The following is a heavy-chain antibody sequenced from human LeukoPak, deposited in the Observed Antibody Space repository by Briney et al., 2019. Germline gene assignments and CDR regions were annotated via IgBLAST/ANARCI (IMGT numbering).Heavy chain of an antibody. D-gene: IGHD6-19*01. CDR2: INHSGST. CDR1: GGSLSGYY. J-gene: IGHJ4*02. V-gene: IGHV4-34*01. Sequence: PSETLSLTCAVYGGSLSGYYWSWIRQPPGKGLEWIGEINHSGSTNYNPSLKSRVIISVDTSKNQFSLKLSPVTAADTAVYYCARGRISQWLVRFDYWGQGTLVTVSS. CDR3: ARGRISQWLVRFDY.